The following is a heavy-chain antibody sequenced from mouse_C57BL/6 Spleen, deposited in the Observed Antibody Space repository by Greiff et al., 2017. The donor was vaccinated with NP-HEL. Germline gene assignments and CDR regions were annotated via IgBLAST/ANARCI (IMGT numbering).Heavy chain of an antibody. V-gene: IGHV1-82*01. CDR3: ARERVLYYFDY. Sequence: VKVVESGPELVKPGASVKISCKASGYAFSSSWMNWVKQRPGKGLEWIGRIYPGDGDTNYNGKFKGKATLTADKSSSTAYMQLSSLTSEDSAVYFCARERVLYYFDYWGQGTTLTVSS. J-gene: IGHJ2*01. CDR1: GYAFSSSW. CDR2: IYPGDGDT.